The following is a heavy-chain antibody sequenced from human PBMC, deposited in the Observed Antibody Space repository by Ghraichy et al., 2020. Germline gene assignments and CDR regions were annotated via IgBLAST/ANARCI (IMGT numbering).Heavy chain of an antibody. D-gene: IGHD3-10*01. Sequence: SETLSLTCTVSGGSISSYYWSWIRQPPGKGLEWIGYIYYSGSTNYNPSLKSRVTISVDTSKNQFSLKLSSVTAADTAVYYCARVVTMVRGVTSDWFDPWGQGTLVTVSS. J-gene: IGHJ5*02. CDR3: ARVVTMVRGVTSDWFDP. CDR1: GGSISSYY. V-gene: IGHV4-59*01. CDR2: IYYSGST.